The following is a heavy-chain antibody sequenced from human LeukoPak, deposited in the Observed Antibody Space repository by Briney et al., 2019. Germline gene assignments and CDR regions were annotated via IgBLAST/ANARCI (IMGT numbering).Heavy chain of an antibody. CDR2: ISGSGATT. Sequence: PGGSLRLSCAASGFIFSSYAMSWVRQAPGKGLEWVSDISGSGATTSFADSVKGRFTISRDNSKNTLYLRTNSLRAEDTAVYYCAKVRGLYYYYGMDVWGQGTTVTVSS. V-gene: IGHV3-23*01. CDR3: AKVRGLYYYYGMDV. CDR1: GFIFSSYA. J-gene: IGHJ6*02. D-gene: IGHD3/OR15-3a*01.